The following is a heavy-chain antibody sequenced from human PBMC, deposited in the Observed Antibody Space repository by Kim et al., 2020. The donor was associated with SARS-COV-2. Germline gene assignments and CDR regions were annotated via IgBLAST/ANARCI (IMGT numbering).Heavy chain of an antibody. Sequence: SETLSLTCTVSGGSISSYYWSWIRQPPGKGLEWIGYIYYSGSTNYNPSLKSRVTISVDTSKNQFSLKLSSVTAADTAVYYCARVYHYDIPLYYFDYLGQG. CDR2: IYYSGST. V-gene: IGHV4-59*13. D-gene: IGHD3-22*01. CDR3: ARVYHYDIPLYYFDY. CDR1: GGSISSYY. J-gene: IGHJ4*02.